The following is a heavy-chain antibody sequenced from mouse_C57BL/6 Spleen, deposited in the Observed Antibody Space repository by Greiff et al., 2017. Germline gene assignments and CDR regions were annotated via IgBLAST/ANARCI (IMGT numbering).Heavy chain of an antibody. Sequence: EVNVVESGGGLVKPGGSLKLSCAASGFTFSDYGMHWVRQAPEKGLEWVAYISSGSSTIYYADTVKGRFTISRDNAKNTLFLQMTSLRSEDTAMYYCASLDGYYDYFDYWGQGTTLTVSS. CDR3: ASLDGYYDYFDY. CDR1: GFTFSDYG. J-gene: IGHJ2*01. D-gene: IGHD2-3*01. V-gene: IGHV5-17*01. CDR2: ISSGSSTI.